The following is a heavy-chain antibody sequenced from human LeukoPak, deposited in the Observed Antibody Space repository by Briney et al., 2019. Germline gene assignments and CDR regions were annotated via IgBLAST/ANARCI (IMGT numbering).Heavy chain of an antibody. V-gene: IGHV4-59*01. CDR1: GGSLSSDY. CDR3: ARANRIFGVTTDCYLFDS. CDR2: VYYSGST. J-gene: IGHJ4*02. D-gene: IGHD3-3*01. Sequence: PSETLSLTCTVSGGSLSSDYWSWIRQPPTKGLEWIGYVYYSGSTNYNPSLKSRVTISVDTSKNQFSLKLSSVTAADTAVYYCARANRIFGVTTDCYLFDSWGQGTQVTVSS.